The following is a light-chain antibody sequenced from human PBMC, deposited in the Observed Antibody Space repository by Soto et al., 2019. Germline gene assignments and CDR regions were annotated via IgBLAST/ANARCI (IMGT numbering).Light chain of an antibody. CDR2: AAS. CDR3: QQYYSYPRT. CDR1: LGISSY. J-gene: IGKJ1*01. V-gene: IGKV1-8*01. Sequence: AIRMTQSPSSFSASTGDRGTITCRASLGISSYLAWYQQKPGKAPKLLIYAASTLQSGVPSRFSGSGSGIDFTLTISCLQSEDFATYYCQQYYSYPRTFGQGTKVEIK.